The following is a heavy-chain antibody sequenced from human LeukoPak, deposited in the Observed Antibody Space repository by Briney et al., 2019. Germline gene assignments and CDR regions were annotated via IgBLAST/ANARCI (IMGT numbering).Heavy chain of an antibody. V-gene: IGHV3-48*02. CDR2: ISMSSDHI. Sequence: VGSLRLSCAASGFTFTSYSMNWGRQAPGKGLEWISYISMSSDHIYYAHSVKGRFTMSRDNAKNSLSMPMNSLRDEDTAVYYCARGSSWSFDYWGHGTLVTV. CDR3: ARGSSWSFDY. CDR1: GFTFTSYS. J-gene: IGHJ4*01. D-gene: IGHD2-15*01.